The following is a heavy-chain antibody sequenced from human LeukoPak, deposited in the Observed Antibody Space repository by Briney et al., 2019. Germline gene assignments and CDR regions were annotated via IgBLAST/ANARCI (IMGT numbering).Heavy chain of an antibody. Sequence: GGSLRLSCAASGFTFSIYPMRWVRQAPGKGLEWVSCITANGASTYYADSVRDRFTISRDNAKNMLSLQMNSLGDEDTAIYYCAKSGSYGRGVVDSWGQGTLVTVSS. CDR2: ITANGAST. CDR3: AKSGSYGRGVVDS. CDR1: GFTFSIYP. V-gene: IGHV3-23*01. D-gene: IGHD3-10*01. J-gene: IGHJ4*02.